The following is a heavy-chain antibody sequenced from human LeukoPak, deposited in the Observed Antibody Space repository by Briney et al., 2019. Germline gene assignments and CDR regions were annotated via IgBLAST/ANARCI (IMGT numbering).Heavy chain of an antibody. V-gene: IGHV4-61*02. D-gene: IGHD5-12*01. J-gene: IGHJ6*03. Sequence: SETLSLTCTVPGGPISSGTYYWSWIRQPAGKGLEWIGRIYSSGSTNYNPSLKSRVTISVDTSKNPFSLKLTSVTAADTAVYYCARESSGYDFTYHYYYMDVWGKGTTVTVSS. CDR2: IYSSGST. CDR3: ARESSGYDFTYHYYYMDV. CDR1: GGPISSGTYY.